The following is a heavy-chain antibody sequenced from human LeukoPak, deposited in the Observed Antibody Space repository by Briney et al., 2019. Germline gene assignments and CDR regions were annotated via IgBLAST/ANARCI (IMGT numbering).Heavy chain of an antibody. CDR2: IIPIFGTA. J-gene: IGHJ3*02. V-gene: IGHV1-69*13. CDR3: ARVGATGFAFDI. CDR1: GGTFSSYA. Sequence: ASVKVSCKASGGTFSSYAISWVRQAPGKGLEWMGGIIPIFGTANYAQKFQGRVTITADESTSTAYMELSSLRSEDTAVYYCARVGATGFAFDIWGQGTMVTVSS. D-gene: IGHD1-26*01.